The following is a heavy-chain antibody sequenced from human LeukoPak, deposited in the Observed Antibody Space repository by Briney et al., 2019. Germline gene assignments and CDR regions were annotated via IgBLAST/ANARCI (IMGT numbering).Heavy chain of an antibody. J-gene: IGHJ6*03. CDR1: GFSFSSYG. Sequence: GGSLRLSCAASGFSFSSYGMHWVRQAPGKGLEWVAFIRYDGSNKYYADSVKGRFTISRDNSKNTLYLQMNSLRAEDTAVYYCARDGSYCSGGSCYYYYMDVWGKGTTVTVSS. D-gene: IGHD2-15*01. V-gene: IGHV3-30*02. CDR3: ARDGSYCSGGSCYYYYMDV. CDR2: IRYDGSNK.